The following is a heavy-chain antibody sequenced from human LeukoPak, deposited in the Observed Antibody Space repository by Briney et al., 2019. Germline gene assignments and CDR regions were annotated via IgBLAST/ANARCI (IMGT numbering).Heavy chain of an antibody. CDR1: GGSISSYY. V-gene: IGHV4-59*01. J-gene: IGHJ6*02. CDR2: IYYSGST. CDR3: ARGKTSPAPMDV. D-gene: IGHD1/OR15-1a*01. Sequence: SETLSLTCTVSGGSISSYYWSWIRQPPGKGLEWIGYIYYSGSTNYNPSLKSRDTISVDTSKNQFSLKLSSVTAADTAVYYCARGKTSPAPMDVWGQGTTVTVSS.